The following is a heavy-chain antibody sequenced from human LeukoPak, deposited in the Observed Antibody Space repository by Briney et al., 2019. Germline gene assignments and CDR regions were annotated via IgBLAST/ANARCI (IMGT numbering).Heavy chain of an antibody. CDR1: GFSFSLYA. V-gene: IGHV3-21*05. CDR2: INSGGDDI. Sequence: GGSLRLSCAASGFSFSLYAMNWIRQAPGKGLEWISYINSGGDDIHYAASVRGRFTISRDDAGNTLFLQLSSLRAEDTAVYYCARDTIQPGLIDDWGQGTLVTVSS. J-gene: IGHJ4*02. CDR3: ARDTIQPGLIDD. D-gene: IGHD2-2*01.